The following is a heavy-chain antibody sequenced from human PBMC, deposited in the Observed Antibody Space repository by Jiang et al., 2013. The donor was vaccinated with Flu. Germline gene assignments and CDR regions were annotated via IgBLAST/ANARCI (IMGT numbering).Heavy chain of an antibody. CDR3: ATNRMASRPNY. V-gene: IGHV3-30*04. J-gene: IGHJ4*02. CDR1: A. Sequence: AMHWVRQAPGQGLEWLAIISFDGTYKDYADSVKGRFTISRDNAKNSLYLQMNSLRAEDTAVYYCATNRMASRPNYWGQGTLVTVSS. D-gene: IGHD6-6*01. CDR2: ISFDGTYK.